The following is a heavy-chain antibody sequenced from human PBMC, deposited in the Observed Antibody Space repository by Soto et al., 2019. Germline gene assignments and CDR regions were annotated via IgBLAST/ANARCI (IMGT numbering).Heavy chain of an antibody. V-gene: IGHV3-23*01. CDR3: VKDRREGGNSAFYFDF. D-gene: IGHD2-15*01. CDR2: ISATGGGT. Sequence: GGSLRLSCTASGFTFNNYAMSWVRQAPGKGLEWVSLISATGGGTYYADSVKGRFSISRDNSKNTLYLQMNSLRAEDTAVYYCVKDRREGGNSAFYFDFWGQGAQVTGSS. CDR1: GFTFNNYA. J-gene: IGHJ5*01.